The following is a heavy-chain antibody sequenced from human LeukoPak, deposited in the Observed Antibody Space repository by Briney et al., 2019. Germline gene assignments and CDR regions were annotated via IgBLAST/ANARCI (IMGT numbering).Heavy chain of an antibody. CDR3: ARGRRDYGGKPLSY. Sequence: ASVKVSCKASGYTFTSYDINWVRQATGQGLEWMGWMNPNSGNTGYAQKFQGGVTMTRNTSISTAYMELSSLRSEDTAVYYCARGRRDYGGKPLSYWGQGTLVTVSS. CDR2: MNPNSGNT. J-gene: IGHJ4*02. CDR1: GYTFTSYD. D-gene: IGHD4-23*01. V-gene: IGHV1-8*01.